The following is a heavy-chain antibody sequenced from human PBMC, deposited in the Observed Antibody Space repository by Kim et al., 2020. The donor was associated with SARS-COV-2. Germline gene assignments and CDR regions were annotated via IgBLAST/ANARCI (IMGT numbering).Heavy chain of an antibody. V-gene: IGHV4-59*13. CDR3: ARGLGDTYYDFCGGYRPYYFDY. J-gene: IGHJ4*02. CDR1: GGSISSYY. D-gene: IGHD3-3*01. CDR2: IYYSGST. Sequence: SETLSLTCTVSGGSISSYYWSWIRQPPGTGLEWIGYIYYSGSTNYNPSLKSRVTISVDTSTNQFSLKLSSVTAADTAVYYCARGLGDTYYDFCGGYRPYYFDYWGQGPLVTASA.